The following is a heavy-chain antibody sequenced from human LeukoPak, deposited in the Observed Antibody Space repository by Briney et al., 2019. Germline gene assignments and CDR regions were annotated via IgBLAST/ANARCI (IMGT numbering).Heavy chain of an antibody. Sequence: SETLSLTCTVSGGSITSYYWSWIRQPPGKGLEWIGYIYYSGSTNYNPSLKSRVTISVDTSKNQFSLKLSSVTAADTAVYYCARGCLVVVPAAPATKNWFDPWGQGTLVTVSS. CDR2: IYYSGST. V-gene: IGHV4-59*12. CDR3: ARGCLVVVPAAPATKNWFDP. D-gene: IGHD2-2*01. CDR1: GGSITSYY. J-gene: IGHJ5*02.